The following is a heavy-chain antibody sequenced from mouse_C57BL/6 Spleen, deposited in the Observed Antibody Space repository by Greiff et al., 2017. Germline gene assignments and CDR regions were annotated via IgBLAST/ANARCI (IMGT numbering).Heavy chain of an antibody. CDR3: ARERELGHFDY. CDR2: IHPNSGST. D-gene: IGHD4-1*01. Sequence: QVHVKQPGAELVKPGASVKLSCKASGYTFTSYWMHWVKQRPGQGLEWIGMIHPNSGSTNYNEKFKSKATLTVDKSSSTAYMQLSSLTSEDSSVYYCARERELGHFDYWGQGTTLTVSS. V-gene: IGHV1-64*01. CDR1: GYTFTSYW. J-gene: IGHJ2*01.